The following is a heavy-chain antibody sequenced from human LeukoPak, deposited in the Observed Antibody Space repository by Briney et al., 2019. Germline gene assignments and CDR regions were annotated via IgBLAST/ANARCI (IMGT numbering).Heavy chain of an antibody. V-gene: IGHV4-34*01. CDR1: GGSFSGYY. CDR2: INHSGST. CDR3: ARHVGVVVVPAAILPSWFDP. J-gene: IGHJ5*02. D-gene: IGHD2-2*02. Sequence: SETLSLTCAVYGGSFSGYYWSWIRQPPGKGLEWIGEINHSGSTNYNPSLKSRVTISVDTSKNQFSLKLSSVTAADTAVYYCARHVGVVVVPAAILPSWFDPWGQGTLVTVSS.